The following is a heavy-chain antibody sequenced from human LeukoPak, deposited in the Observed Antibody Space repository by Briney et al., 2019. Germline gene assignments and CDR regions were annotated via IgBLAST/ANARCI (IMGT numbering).Heavy chain of an antibody. J-gene: IGHJ4*02. CDR3: ARDSSGYQ. D-gene: IGHD3-22*01. Sequence: GGSLRLSCAASGFTFSDYDMNWVRQAPGKGLEWVANIKEDGSEKYYGDSVKGRFTISRDNAKNSLYLEMNSLRVEDTAVYYCARDSSGYQWGQGTLVTVSS. CDR1: GFTFSDYD. V-gene: IGHV3-7*01. CDR2: IKEDGSEK.